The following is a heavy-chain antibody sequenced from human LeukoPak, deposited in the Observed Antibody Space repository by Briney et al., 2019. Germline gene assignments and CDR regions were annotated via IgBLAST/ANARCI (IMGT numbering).Heavy chain of an antibody. CDR3: ARSPYDSGYAPGDAFDI. CDR1: GYSFTSYW. J-gene: IGHJ3*02. V-gene: IGHV5-51*01. Sequence: GESLKISCKGSGYSFTSYWIGWVRQMPGKGLEWMGIIYPGDSDTRYSPSFQGQVTISADKSISTAYLQWSSLKASDTAMYYCARSPYDSGYAPGDAFDIWGQGTMVTVSS. D-gene: IGHD5-12*01. CDR2: IYPGDSDT.